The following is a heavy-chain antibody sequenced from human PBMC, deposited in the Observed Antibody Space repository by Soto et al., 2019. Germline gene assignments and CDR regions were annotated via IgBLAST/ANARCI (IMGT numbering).Heavy chain of an antibody. Sequence: SETLSLTCAVYGGSFSGYYWSWIRQPPGKGLEWIGEINHSGSTNYNPSLKSRVTISVDTSKNQFSLKLSSVTAADTAVYYCARARRGGRGRFDYWGQGTLVTVSS. J-gene: IGHJ4*02. CDR2: INHSGST. D-gene: IGHD3-16*01. V-gene: IGHV4-34*01. CDR3: ARARRGGRGRFDY. CDR1: GGSFSGYY.